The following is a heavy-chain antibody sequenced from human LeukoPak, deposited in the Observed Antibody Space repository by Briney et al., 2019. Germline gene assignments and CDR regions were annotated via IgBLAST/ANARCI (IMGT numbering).Heavy chain of an antibody. Sequence: GGSLRLSCAASGFTVSSNYMSWVRQAPGKGLEWVSVIYSSGNTYYADSVKGRLTISRDNSKNTLYLQMNSLRPEDTAVYYCATRSSSIYYYYGMDVWGQGTTVTVSS. J-gene: IGHJ6*02. CDR1: GFTVSSNY. V-gene: IGHV3-66*01. D-gene: IGHD6-6*01. CDR3: ATRSSSIYYYYGMDV. CDR2: IYSSGNT.